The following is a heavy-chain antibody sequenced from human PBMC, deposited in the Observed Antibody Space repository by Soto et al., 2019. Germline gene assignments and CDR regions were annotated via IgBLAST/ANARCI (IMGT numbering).Heavy chain of an antibody. CDR1: GGSVSSGSYF. J-gene: IGHJ4*02. D-gene: IGHD3-3*02. CDR2: ITDVGST. CDR3: ARQRVLPAQHFFDY. V-gene: IGHV4-61*03. Sequence: PSETLSLTCAVSGGSVSSGSYFWTWIRQSPGKGLEWIGYITDVGSTNYNPSLKSRVTISADTTKNHFSLNLRSVTAADTAVYYCARQRVLPAQHFFDYWGQGIPVTVSS.